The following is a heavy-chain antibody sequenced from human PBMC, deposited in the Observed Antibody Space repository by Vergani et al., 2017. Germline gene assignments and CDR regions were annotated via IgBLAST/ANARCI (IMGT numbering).Heavy chain of an antibody. V-gene: IGHV4-39*07. Sequence: QLQLQESGPGLVKPSETLSLTCTVSGGSISSSSYYWGWIRQPPGKGLEWIGYIYYSGSTYYNPSLKSRVTISVDTSKNQFSLKLSSVTAADTAVYYCARDQGFWSGYSLSSWFDPWGQGTLVTVSS. CDR3: ARDQGFWSGYSLSSWFDP. CDR2: IYYSGST. J-gene: IGHJ5*02. D-gene: IGHD3-3*01. CDR1: GGSISSSSYY.